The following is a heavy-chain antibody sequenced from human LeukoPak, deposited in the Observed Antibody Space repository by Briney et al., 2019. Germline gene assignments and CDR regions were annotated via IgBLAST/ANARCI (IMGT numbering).Heavy chain of an antibody. J-gene: IGHJ5*02. D-gene: IGHD6-13*01. V-gene: IGHV3-33*01. CDR3: ARGVLQLTRRENWFDP. Sequence: ADSVRGRFTISRDNSKNTVYLEMNSLRAEDTAVYYCARGVLQLTRRENWFDPWGQGTLVTVSS.